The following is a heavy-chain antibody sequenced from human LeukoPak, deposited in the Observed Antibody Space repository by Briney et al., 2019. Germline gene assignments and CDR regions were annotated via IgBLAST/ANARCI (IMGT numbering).Heavy chain of an antibody. CDR2: IKQDGSEK. J-gene: IGHJ4*02. Sequence: GGSLRLSCAASGFTFSSYWVSWVRQAPGKGLEWVANIKQDGSEKYYVDSVKGRFTISRDNAKNSLYLQMNSLRAEDTAVYYCARDQWGAVAPFDYWGQGTLVTVSS. D-gene: IGHD6-19*01. CDR3: ARDQWGAVAPFDY. V-gene: IGHV3-7*03. CDR1: GFTFSSYW.